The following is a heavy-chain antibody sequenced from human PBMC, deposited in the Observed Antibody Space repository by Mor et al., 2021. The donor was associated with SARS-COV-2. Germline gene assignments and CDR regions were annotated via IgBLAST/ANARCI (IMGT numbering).Heavy chain of an antibody. Sequence: GRFTISRDNPKHTLYLQMNSLRAEDTAVYYCAKYPRWNWFDPWGQGTLVTVSS. J-gene: IGHJ5*02. V-gene: IGHV3-23*01. CDR3: AKYPRWNWFDP.